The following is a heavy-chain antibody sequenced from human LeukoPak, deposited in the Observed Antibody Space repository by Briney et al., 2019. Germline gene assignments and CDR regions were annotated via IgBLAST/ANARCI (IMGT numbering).Heavy chain of an antibody. J-gene: IGHJ6*03. D-gene: IGHD6-6*01. CDR3: ARINLYSTSSARYYYYYYMDV. CDR1: GSSFTSYW. CDR2: IYPGDSDT. Sequence: GESLKISCKGSGSSFTSYWIGWVRQMPGKGLEWMGIIYPGDSDTRYSPSFQGQVTISADKSISTAYLQWSSLKASDTAMYYCARINLYSTSSARYYYYYYMDVWGKGTTVTVSS. V-gene: IGHV5-51*01.